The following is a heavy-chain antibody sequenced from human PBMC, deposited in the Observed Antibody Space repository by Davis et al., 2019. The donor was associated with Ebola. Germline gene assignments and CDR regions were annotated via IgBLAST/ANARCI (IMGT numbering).Heavy chain of an antibody. CDR2: IHHSGNT. V-gene: IGHV4-34*01. D-gene: IGHD5-12*01. CDR3: ASQEADVRGYSSFDP. CDR1: GGSFSGYY. J-gene: IGHJ5*02. Sequence: PGGSLRLSCAVYGGSFSGYYWSWIRQPPGKGLEWIGEIHHSGNTEHNPSLKSRVTISVDNSKNQFSLMLSSVTAADTAVYYCASQEADVRGYSSFDPWGQGTLVTVSS.